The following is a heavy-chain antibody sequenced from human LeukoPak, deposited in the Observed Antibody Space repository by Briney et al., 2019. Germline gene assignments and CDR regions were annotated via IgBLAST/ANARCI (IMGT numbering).Heavy chain of an antibody. CDR1: GGSISRYY. J-gene: IGHJ3*02. V-gene: IGHV4-59*01. D-gene: IGHD1-14*01. CDR3: VRDQISINALDM. Sequence: SETLSLTCTVSGGSISRYYWSWIRQPPGKGLEWIGYIYYSGSTNYNPSLKSRVTISVDTSKNQFSLRLKSVTAADTAVYYCVRDQISINALDMWGQGTRVTVSA. CDR2: IYYSGST.